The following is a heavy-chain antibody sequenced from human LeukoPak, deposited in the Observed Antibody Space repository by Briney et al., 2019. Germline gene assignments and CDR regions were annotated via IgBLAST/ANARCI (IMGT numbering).Heavy chain of an antibody. J-gene: IGHJ6*02. CDR1: GFTFSSSW. CDR2: IKQDGSEK. D-gene: IGHD5-12*01. V-gene: IGHV3-7*01. CDR3: ARVPGYSGYFYGMDV. Sequence: GGSLRLSCAASGFTFSSSWMNWVRQAPGKGLEWVANIKQDGSEKYYVDSVKGRFTISKDNAKNSLYLQMNTLTAEDTAVYYCARVPGYSGYFYGMDVWGQGTTVTVSS.